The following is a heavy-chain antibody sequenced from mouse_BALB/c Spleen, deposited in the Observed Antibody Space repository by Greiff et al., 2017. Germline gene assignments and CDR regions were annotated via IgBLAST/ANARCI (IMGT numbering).Heavy chain of an antibody. CDR3: ARREWDYFDY. V-gene: IGHV8-12*01. D-gene: IGHD1-3*01. CDR1: GFSLSTSGMG. CDR2: IYWDDDK. Sequence: QVQLKESGPGILQPSQTLSLTCSFSGFSLSTSGMGVSWIRQPSGKGLEWLAHIYWDDDKRYNPSLKSRLTISKDTSSNQVFLKITSVDTADTATYYCARREWDYFDYWGQGTTLTVSS. J-gene: IGHJ2*01.